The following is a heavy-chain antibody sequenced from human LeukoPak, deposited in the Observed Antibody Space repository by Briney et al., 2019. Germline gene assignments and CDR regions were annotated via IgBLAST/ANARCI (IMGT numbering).Heavy chain of an antibody. CDR3: ARPDEQQLVRDAFDI. CDR1: GFTFSSYS. J-gene: IGHJ3*02. CDR2: ISSSSSYI. V-gene: IGHV3-21*01. Sequence: GGSLRLSCAASGFTFSSYSMNWVRQAPGQGLEWVSSISSSSSYIYYADSVKGRFTISSDNAKNSLYLQMNSLRAEDTAVYYCARPDEQQLVRDAFDIWGQGTMVTVSS. D-gene: IGHD6-13*01.